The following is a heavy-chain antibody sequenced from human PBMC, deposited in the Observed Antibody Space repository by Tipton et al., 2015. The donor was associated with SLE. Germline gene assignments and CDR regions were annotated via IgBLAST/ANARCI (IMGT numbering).Heavy chain of an antibody. J-gene: IGHJ4*02. D-gene: IGHD6-13*01. CDR3: ALGAAAANLDY. Sequence: TLSLTCTVSGGSISSYYWSWIRQPPGKGLEWIGYIYYSGSTNYNPSLKSRVTISVDTSKNQFSLKLSSVTAADTAVYYCALGAAAANLDYWGQGTLVTVSS. CDR2: IYYSGST. V-gene: IGHV4-59*08. CDR1: GGSISSYY.